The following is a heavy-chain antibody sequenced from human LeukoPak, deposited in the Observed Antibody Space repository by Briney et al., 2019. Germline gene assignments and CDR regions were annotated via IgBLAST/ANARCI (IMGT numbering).Heavy chain of an antibody. CDR1: GGSISSYY. CDR2: IYYSGST. Sequence: SETLSLTCTVSGGSISSYYWSWIRQPPGKGLEWIGYIYYSGSTNYNPSLKSRVTISVDTSKNQFSLKLSSVTAADTAVYYCARGDYYDSSGYILNAFDIWGQGTMVTVSS. CDR3: ARGDYYDSSGYILNAFDI. V-gene: IGHV4-59*01. D-gene: IGHD3-22*01. J-gene: IGHJ3*02.